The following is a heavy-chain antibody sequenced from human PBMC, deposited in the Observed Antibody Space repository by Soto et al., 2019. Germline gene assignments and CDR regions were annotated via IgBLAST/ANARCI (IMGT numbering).Heavy chain of an antibody. Sequence: SETLSLTCALSGYSISSGYYWGWIRQPPGKGLEWIGSIYHSGSTYYNPSLKSRVTISVDTSKNQFSLKLSSVTAADTAVYYCARDWGQRITIFGVVTGDAFDIWGQGTMVT. CDR1: GYSISSGYY. D-gene: IGHD3-3*01. J-gene: IGHJ3*02. CDR3: ARDWGQRITIFGVVTGDAFDI. CDR2: IYHSGST. V-gene: IGHV4-38-2*02.